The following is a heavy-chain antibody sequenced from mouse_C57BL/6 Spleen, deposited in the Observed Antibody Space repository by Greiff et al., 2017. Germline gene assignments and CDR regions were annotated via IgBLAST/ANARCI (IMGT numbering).Heavy chain of an antibody. CDR1: GFSLTSYA. J-gene: IGHJ1*03. CDR3: ARYYGSSWWYFDV. V-gene: IGHV2-9-1*01. CDR2: IWTGGGT. D-gene: IGHD1-1*01. Sequence: VKLVESGPGLVAPSQSLSITCTVSGFSLTSYAISWVRQPPGKGLEWLGVIWTGGGTNYNSAPKSRLSISKDNSKSQVFLKMNSLQTDDTARYYCARYYGSSWWYFDVWGTGTTVTVSS.